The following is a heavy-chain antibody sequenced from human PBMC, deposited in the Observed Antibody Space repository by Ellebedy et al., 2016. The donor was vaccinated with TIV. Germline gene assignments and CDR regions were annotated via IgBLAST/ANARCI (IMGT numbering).Heavy chain of an antibody. D-gene: IGHD4-17*01. J-gene: IGHJ4*02. Sequence: SLKISCAASGFTFDEYAMHWVRQAPGMGLEWVSGISWNSGFIGYGDSVKGRFTISRDNAKNSLYLQMNSLRAEDTALYYCAKDMSDSGDYVDFWGQGTLVTVSS. CDR1: GFTFDEYA. V-gene: IGHV3-9*01. CDR2: ISWNSGFI. CDR3: AKDMSDSGDYVDF.